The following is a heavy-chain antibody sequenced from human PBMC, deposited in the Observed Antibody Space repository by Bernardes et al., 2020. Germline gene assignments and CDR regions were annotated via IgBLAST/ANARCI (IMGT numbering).Heavy chain of an antibody. V-gene: IGHV5-51*01. D-gene: IGHD3-3*01. Sequence: GESLKISCKASGYSFASYWIGWVRQMPGKGLEWMGIIYPGDYDTRYSPSLQGQVTISVEKSISTAYLQWNSLNSSDTAMYYCARQGRLSDFWSGALATWFDPWGQGTLVTVSS. J-gene: IGHJ5*02. CDR3: ARQGRLSDFWSGALATWFDP. CDR1: GYSFASYW. CDR2: IYPGDYDT.